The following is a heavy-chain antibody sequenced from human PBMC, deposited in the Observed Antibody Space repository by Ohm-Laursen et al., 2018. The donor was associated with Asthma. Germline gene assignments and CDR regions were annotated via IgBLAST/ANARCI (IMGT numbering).Heavy chain of an antibody. CDR3: ARDRGGSYAYNWFDP. Sequence: SQTLSLTCTVSGDSISSGNNYWSWIRQHPGKGLEWIGNINYSGITYSNPSLRSRVTISVDTSKNQFSLNLTSVTAADTAVYYCARDRGGSYAYNWFDPWGQGTLVTVSS. D-gene: IGHD1-26*01. J-gene: IGHJ5*02. CDR2: INYSGIT. CDR1: GDSISSGNNY. V-gene: IGHV4-31*03.